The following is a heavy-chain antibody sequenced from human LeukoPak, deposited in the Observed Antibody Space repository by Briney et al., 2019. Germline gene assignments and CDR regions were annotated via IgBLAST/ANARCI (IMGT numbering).Heavy chain of an antibody. CDR1: GFTFCDFA. V-gene: IGHV3-49*04. Sequence: GGSLRLSCIASGFTFCDFAMSWVRQAPGKGVEWVGLVRSKGYGGKTEYAAFVKGRFTISRDDSNNIPYLQMNSLKTEDTAVYFCTRAWGYYYDSSAYYYNYWGQGTLVTVSS. CDR3: TRAWGYYYDSSAYYYNY. J-gene: IGHJ4*02. D-gene: IGHD3-22*01. CDR2: VRSKGYGGKT.